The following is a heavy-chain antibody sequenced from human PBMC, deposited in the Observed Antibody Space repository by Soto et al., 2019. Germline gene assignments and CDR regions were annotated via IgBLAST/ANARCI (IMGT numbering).Heavy chain of an antibody. D-gene: IGHD6-6*01. CDR1: GYNFTRVG. CDR3: AIDPQYSTSPNVFDS. CDR2: ISNYNGNT. J-gene: IGHJ4*02. V-gene: IGHV1-18*01. Sequence: HVQLLQSGAEVKKPGASVRVSCKASGYNFTRVGITWGRQAPGQGLVWVGWISNYNGNTKHAQKLQVRITVSTDTYTTTASMELRSLRSDDTAVYSCAIDPQYSTSPNVFDSWAQGTLLTVSS.